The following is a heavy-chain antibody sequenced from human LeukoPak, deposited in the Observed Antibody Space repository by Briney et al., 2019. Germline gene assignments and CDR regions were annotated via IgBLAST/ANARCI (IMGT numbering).Heavy chain of an antibody. CDR1: GGSISSYY. V-gene: IGHV4-59*01. J-gene: IGHJ4*02. CDR3: ARGPTRYYFDY. Sequence: SETLSLTCTVSGGSISSYYWSWIRRPPGKGLEWVGYIYYSGSTNYNPSLKSRVTISVDTSKSQFSLQLSSVTAADTAVYYCARGPTRYYFDYWGQGTLVTVSS. CDR2: IYYSGST.